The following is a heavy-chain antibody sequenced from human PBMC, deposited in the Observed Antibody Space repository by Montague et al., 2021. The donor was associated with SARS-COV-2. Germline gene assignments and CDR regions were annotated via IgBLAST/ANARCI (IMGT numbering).Heavy chain of an antibody. CDR3: TSGREGNYNVMDV. Sequence: CAISGDSVSSNSATWNWVRQSPSRGLEWLGRTYYRSKWYNDYAVSVRGRVTINPDTSKNQFSLQLNSLTPEDTAIYYCTSGREGNYNVMDVWGRGTTVTVSS. CDR1: GDSVSSNSAT. D-gene: IGHD1-1*01. CDR2: TYYRSKWYN. V-gene: IGHV6-1*01. J-gene: IGHJ6*02.